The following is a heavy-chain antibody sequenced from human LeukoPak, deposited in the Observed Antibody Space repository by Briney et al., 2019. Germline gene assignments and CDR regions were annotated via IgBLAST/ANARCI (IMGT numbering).Heavy chain of an antibody. D-gene: IGHD6-13*01. CDR2: INHSGST. V-gene: IGHV4-34*01. Sequence: NSSETLSLTCAVYGGSFSGYYWSWIRQPPGKGLEWIGEINHSGSTNYNPSLKSRVTISVDTSKNQFSLKLSSVTAADTAVYYCARHLFTGYSSSFGYWGQGTLVTVSS. J-gene: IGHJ4*02. CDR3: ARHLFTGYSSSFGY. CDR1: GGSFSGYY.